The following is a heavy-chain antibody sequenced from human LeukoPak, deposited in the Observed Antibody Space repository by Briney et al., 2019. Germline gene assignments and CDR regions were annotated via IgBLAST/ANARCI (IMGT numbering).Heavy chain of an antibody. J-gene: IGHJ4*02. CDR3: ARAAYSSGYYYFDY. CDR2: IYYTGSP. D-gene: IGHD6-19*01. V-gene: IGHV4-59*01. Sequence: SETLSLTCTVSGGSISRYYWSWIRQPPGMGLEWLGYIYYTGSPNYNPSLKSRVTISIEKSQNQFSLKLSSVTAADTAVYYCARAAYSSGYYYFDYWGQGTLVTVSS. CDR1: GGSISRYY.